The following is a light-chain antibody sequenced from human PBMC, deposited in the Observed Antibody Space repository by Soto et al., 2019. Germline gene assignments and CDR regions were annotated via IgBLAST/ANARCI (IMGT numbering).Light chain of an antibody. CDR3: SSYTSSSTYV. V-gene: IGLV2-14*01. CDR2: EVS. CDR1: NSDIGNYNF. J-gene: IGLJ1*01. Sequence: QSALTQPPSASGSPGQSVAISCTGTNSDIGNYNFVSWYQQHPGKAPKLMIYEVSNRPSGVSNRFSGSKSGITASLTISGLQAEDEADYYCSSYTSSSTYVFGTGTKVTVL.